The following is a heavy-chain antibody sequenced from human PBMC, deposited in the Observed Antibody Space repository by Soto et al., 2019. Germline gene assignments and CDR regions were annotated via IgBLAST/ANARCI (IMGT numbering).Heavy chain of an antibody. CDR1: GFTFTNYF. D-gene: IGHD6-25*01. Sequence: QVQLVQSGAEVKKPGASVKVSCKASGFTFTNYFFHWVRQAPRQGLEWMGIISPYDGSTNYVQSLQGXXXXXXXXXXXXXXXXXXXXXXXDTAVYYCARGDGRGSSGFYYYYGMDVWGHGTTVTVSS. J-gene: IGHJ6*02. CDR2: ISPYDGST. CDR3: ARGDGRGSSGFYYYYGMDV. V-gene: IGHV1-46*01.